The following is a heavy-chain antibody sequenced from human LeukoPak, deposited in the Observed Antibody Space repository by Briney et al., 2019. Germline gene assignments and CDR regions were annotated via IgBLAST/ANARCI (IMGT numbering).Heavy chain of an antibody. CDR2: IRYDENNK. D-gene: IGHD2-15*01. J-gene: IGHJ3*02. Sequence: PGGSLRLSCAASGFTFSSYGMHWVRQAPGKGLEWVAFIRYDENNKYYADSVKGRFTVSRDNDKNSLLLQMNSLRAEDTALYYCARGYSRAAFDIWGQGTVVAVSS. V-gene: IGHV3-30*02. CDR3: ARGYSRAAFDI. CDR1: GFTFSSYG.